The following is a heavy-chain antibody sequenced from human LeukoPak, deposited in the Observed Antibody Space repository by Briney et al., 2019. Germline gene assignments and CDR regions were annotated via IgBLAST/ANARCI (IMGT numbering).Heavy chain of an antibody. Sequence: GASVKVSCKASGYTFTGYYMHWVRQAPGQGLEWMGWINPNSGGTNYAQKFQGRVTMTRDTSISTAYMELSRLRSDDTAVYYCARVLPSVSGGQHDYWGQGTLVNGSS. CDR1: GYTFTGYY. J-gene: IGHJ4*02. CDR3: ARVLPSVSGGQHDY. D-gene: IGHD1-26*01. V-gene: IGHV1-2*02. CDR2: INPNSGGT.